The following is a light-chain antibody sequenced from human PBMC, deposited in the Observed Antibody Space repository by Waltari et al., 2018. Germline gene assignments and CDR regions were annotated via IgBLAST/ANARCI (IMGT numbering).Light chain of an antibody. CDR1: NLRSNN. V-gene: IGLV3-21*02. CDR3: QVWDAYSDHWV. CDR2: DDI. Sequence: SYVMTKPPSVPVAPGQTARISFDGNNLRSNNLDSYQQRPGQAPLLVVYDDIHRPSGIPERFSGSISGDTATLTVTRVEAGDDADYYCQVWDAYSDHWVFGGGTKLTAL. J-gene: IGLJ3*02.